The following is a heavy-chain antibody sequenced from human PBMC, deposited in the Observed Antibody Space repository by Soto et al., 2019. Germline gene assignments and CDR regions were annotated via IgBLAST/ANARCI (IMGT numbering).Heavy chain of an antibody. V-gene: IGHV3-48*01. CDR1: GFTFSSYS. CDR2: ISSSSSTI. D-gene: IGHD6-6*01. CDR3: ASCIAARAIYYYYYMDV. J-gene: IGHJ6*03. Sequence: EVQLVESGGGLVQPGGSLRLSCAASGFTFSSYSMNWVRQAPGKGLEWVSYISSSSSTIYYADSVKGRFTISRDNAKNSLYLQMNSRRAEDTAVYYCASCIAARAIYYYYYMDVWGKGTTVTVSS.